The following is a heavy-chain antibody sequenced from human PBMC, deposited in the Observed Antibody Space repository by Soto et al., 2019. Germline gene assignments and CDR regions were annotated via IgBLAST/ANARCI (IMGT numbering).Heavy chain of an antibody. D-gene: IGHD3-10*01. V-gene: IGHV4-31*03. J-gene: IGHJ6*02. CDR1: GGSISGGGYY. Sequence: PSETLSLTCTVSGGSISGGGYYWSWIRQHPGKGLEWIGYIYYSGSTYYNPSLKSRVTISVDTSKNQFSLKLSSVTAADTAVYYCAGDYYGSGSYYLPLDVWGQGTTVTVSS. CDR2: IYYSGST. CDR3: AGDYYGSGSYYLPLDV.